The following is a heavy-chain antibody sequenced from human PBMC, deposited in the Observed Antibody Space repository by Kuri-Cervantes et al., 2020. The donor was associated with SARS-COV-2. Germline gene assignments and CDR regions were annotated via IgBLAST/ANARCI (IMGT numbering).Heavy chain of an antibody. J-gene: IGHJ5*02. CDR2: MNTSGST. CDR3: ARDRAIFGVVIIPAGWFDP. V-gene: IGHV4-61*09. Sequence: SETLSLTCTVSDGSISSGSYYWSWIRQPAGKGLEWIGDMNTSGSTYYNPSLKSRVTISVDTSKNQFSLKLSSVTAADTAVYYCARDRAIFGVVIIPAGWFDPWGQGTLVTVSS. CDR1: DGSISSGSYY. D-gene: IGHD3-3*01.